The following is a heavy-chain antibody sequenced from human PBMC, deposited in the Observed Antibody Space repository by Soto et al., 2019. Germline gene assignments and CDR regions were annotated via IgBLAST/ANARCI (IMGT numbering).Heavy chain of an antibody. V-gene: IGHV3-33*01. D-gene: IGHD2-15*01. Sequence: VAVIWYDGSNKYYADSVKGRFTISRDNSKNTLYLQMNSLRAEDTAVYYCARDRYCSGGSCYSVPVFDYWGQGTLVTVSS. CDR2: IWYDGSNK. CDR3: ARDRYCSGGSCYSVPVFDY. J-gene: IGHJ4*02.